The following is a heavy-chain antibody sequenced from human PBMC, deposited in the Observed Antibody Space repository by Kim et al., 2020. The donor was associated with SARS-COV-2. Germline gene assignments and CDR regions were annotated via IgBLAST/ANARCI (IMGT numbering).Heavy chain of an antibody. CDR3: ARLVMITFGGVIVIPTGRFDY. CDR1: GGSISSSSYY. V-gene: IGHV4-39*01. D-gene: IGHD3-16*02. CDR2: IYYSGST. Sequence: SETLSLTCTVSGGSISSSSYYWGWIRQPPGKGLEWIGSIYYSGSTYYNPSLKSRVTISVDTSKNQFSLKLSSVTAADTAVYYCARLVMITFGGVIVIPTGRFDYWGQGTRVTVSS. J-gene: IGHJ4*02.